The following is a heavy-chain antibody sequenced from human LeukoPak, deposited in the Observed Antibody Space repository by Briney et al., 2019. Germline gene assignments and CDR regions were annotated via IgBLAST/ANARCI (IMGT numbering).Heavy chain of an antibody. CDR2: TRNKANSHTT. CDR1: GFTFSDHY. CDR3: AREVDYGSGSYPWYFDY. V-gene: IGHV3-72*01. D-gene: IGHD3-10*01. J-gene: IGHJ4*02. Sequence: GGSLRLSCAASGFTFSDHYMDWVRQAPGKGLEGIGRTRNKANSHTTEYAASVKGRFTISRDDSKISLYLQVNSLKTEDTAVYYCAREVDYGSGSYPWYFDYWGQGTLVTVS.